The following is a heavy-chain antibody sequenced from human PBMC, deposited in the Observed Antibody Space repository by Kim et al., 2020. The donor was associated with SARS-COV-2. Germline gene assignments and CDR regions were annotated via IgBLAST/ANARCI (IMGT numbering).Heavy chain of an antibody. Sequence: GGSLRLSCAASGFTFDDYAMHWVRQAPGKGLEWVSLISWDGGSTYYADSVKGRFTISRDNSKNSLYLQMNSLRAEDTALYYCATSDGDGYNWLGYWGQGTLVTVSS. CDR3: ATSDGDGYNWLGY. J-gene: IGHJ4*02. CDR1: GFTFDDYA. V-gene: IGHV3-43D*03. CDR2: ISWDGGST. D-gene: IGHD5-12*01.